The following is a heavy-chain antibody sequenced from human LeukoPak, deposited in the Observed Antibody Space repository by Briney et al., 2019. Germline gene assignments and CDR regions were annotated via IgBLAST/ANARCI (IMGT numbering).Heavy chain of an antibody. D-gene: IGHD3-10*01. CDR1: GYSISSGYY. Sequence: SETLSLTCTVSGYSISSGYYWGWIRQPPGKGLEWIGSIYHSGSTYYNPSLKSRVTISVDTSKNQFSLKLGSVTAADTAVYYCARAITMVRGRHYYYMDVWGKGTTVTVSS. CDR2: IYHSGST. V-gene: IGHV4-38-2*02. CDR3: ARAITMVRGRHYYYMDV. J-gene: IGHJ6*03.